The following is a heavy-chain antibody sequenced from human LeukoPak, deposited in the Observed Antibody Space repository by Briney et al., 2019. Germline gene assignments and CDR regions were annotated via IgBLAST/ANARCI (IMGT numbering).Heavy chain of an antibody. CDR2: IRGSSGKT. J-gene: IGHJ4*02. V-gene: IGHV1-18*01. D-gene: IGHD2-8*01. CDR3: AKGDTKGYCINVLCPYYFES. Sequence: ASVKVSCKASGFTFATHGISWMRQAPGQGLEWLGWIRGSSGKTDYAQKLQDRVTMTADTSTTTAYMELGSLRSDDTAVYYCAKGDTKGYCINVLCPYYFESWGQGALLTVSS. CDR1: GFTFATHG.